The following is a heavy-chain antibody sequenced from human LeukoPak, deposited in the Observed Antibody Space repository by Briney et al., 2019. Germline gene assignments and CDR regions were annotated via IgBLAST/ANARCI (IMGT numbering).Heavy chain of an antibody. Sequence: GGSLRLSCAASGFTFADYAMHWVRQAPGKGLEWVSGISWNSGNIDYADSVKGRFTISRDNAKNSLYLQMNSLRAEDTALYYCAKETGSWFDPWDQGTLVTVSS. J-gene: IGHJ5*02. CDR1: GFTFADYA. CDR3: AKETGSWFDP. CDR2: ISWNSGNI. D-gene: IGHD3-9*01. V-gene: IGHV3-9*01.